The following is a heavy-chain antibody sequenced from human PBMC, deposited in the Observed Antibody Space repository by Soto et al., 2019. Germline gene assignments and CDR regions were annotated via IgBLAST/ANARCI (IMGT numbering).Heavy chain of an antibody. V-gene: IGHV4-59*08. CDR3: ARLGGITVVRGVLTAFDI. CDR1: GGAVRSYF. J-gene: IGHJ3*02. CDR2: IYYSGST. D-gene: IGHD3-10*01. Sequence: HVQLQESRPGLVKPSETLSLMCTVSGGAVRSYFWSWIRQPPGKGLAWIAYIYYSGSTSYDPSLKNRLNVSVDTSRNQFSLRLSSVTAADTAVYYCARLGGITVVRGVLTAFDIWGQGTMVTVSS.